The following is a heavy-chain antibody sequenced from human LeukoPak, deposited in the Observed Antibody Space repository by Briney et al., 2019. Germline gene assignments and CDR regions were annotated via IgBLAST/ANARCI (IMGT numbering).Heavy chain of an antibody. V-gene: IGHV1-8*03. CDR2: MNPNSGNT. CDR3: ARGAGFAEPLPEY. CDR1: GYTFTSYD. J-gene: IGHJ4*02. D-gene: IGHD1-14*01. Sequence: ASVKVSCKASGYTFTSYDINWVRQATGQGLEWMGWMNPNSGNTKYSQNFQGRVTITRDTSASTAYMELSSLRSEDTAVYYCARGAGFAEPLPEYWGQGTLLTVSS.